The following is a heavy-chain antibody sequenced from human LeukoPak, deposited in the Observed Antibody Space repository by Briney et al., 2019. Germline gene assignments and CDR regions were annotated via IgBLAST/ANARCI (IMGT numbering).Heavy chain of an antibody. V-gene: IGHV3-30*03. Sequence: GGSLRLSCAVSGFTFSDYWMSWVRQAPGKGLEWVAVISYDGSNKYYADSVKGRFTISRDNSKNTLYLQLNSLRGEDTAVYYCARDRRLRGNWFDPWGQGTLVTVSS. CDR1: GFTFSDYW. D-gene: IGHD3-10*01. CDR2: ISYDGSNK. J-gene: IGHJ5*02. CDR3: ARDRRLRGNWFDP.